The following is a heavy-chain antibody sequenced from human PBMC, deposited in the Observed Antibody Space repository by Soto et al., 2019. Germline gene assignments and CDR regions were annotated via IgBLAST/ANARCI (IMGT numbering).Heavy chain of an antibody. J-gene: IGHJ4*02. CDR3: ARDPEYYDSSGYFDY. V-gene: IGHV3-30-3*01. CDR1: GFTFSSYA. Sequence: QVQLVESGGGVVQPGRSLRLSCAASGFTFSSYAMHWVRQAPGKGLEWVAVISYDGSNKYYADSVKGRFTISRDNSKNTLYLQMNSLRAEDTAVYYCARDPEYYDSSGYFDYWGQGTLVTVSS. CDR2: ISYDGSNK. D-gene: IGHD3-22*01.